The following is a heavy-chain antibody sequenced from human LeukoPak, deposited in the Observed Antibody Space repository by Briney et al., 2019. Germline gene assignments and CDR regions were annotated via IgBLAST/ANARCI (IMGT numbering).Heavy chain of an antibody. CDR3: AREKCSGGSCYSIFFDY. D-gene: IGHD2-15*01. V-gene: IGHV3-7*01. Sequence: PGGSLRLSCAASGFTFSSYWMSWVRQAPGKGLEWVANIKQDGSEKYYVDSVKGRFTIPRDNAKNSLYLQMNSLRAEDTAVYYCAREKCSGGSCYSIFFDYWGQGTLVTVSS. CDR1: GFTFSSYW. J-gene: IGHJ4*02. CDR2: IKQDGSEK.